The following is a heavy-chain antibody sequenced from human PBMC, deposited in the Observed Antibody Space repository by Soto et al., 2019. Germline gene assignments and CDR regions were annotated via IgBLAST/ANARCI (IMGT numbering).Heavy chain of an antibody. J-gene: IGHJ6*02. V-gene: IGHV4-61*01. CDR3: ASGTIYTSYGMDV. D-gene: IGHD1-1*01. CDR2: IYQSGST. Sequence: QLQLQESGPRLVKPSETLSLTCTVSGGSVNSGNYYWGWIRHTPGKGLQWIGYIYQSGSTRYSPSLKSRVTISLDTSKNQFSLKVTSVTPADTAEYYCASGTIYTSYGMDVWGQGTTVTVSS. CDR1: GGSVNSGNYY.